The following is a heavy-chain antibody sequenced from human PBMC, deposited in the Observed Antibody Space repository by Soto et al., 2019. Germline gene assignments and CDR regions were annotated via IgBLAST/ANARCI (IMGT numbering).Heavy chain of an antibody. CDR1: GYNFPNYW. V-gene: IGHV5-10-1*01. CDR2: IDPTGSDT. Sequence: GESLKISCKGSGYNFPNYWINWVRQMPGKGLEWMGRIDPTGSDTNYSPSFRGHVIISADKSISTAYLQWSSLKASDTAMYFCARFHTTTWPQEVDFWGQGTLVTVYS. CDR3: ARFHTTTWPQEVDF. D-gene: IGHD5-12*01. J-gene: IGHJ4*02.